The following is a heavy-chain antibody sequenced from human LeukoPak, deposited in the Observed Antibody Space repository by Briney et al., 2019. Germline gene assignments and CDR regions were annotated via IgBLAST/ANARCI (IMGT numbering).Heavy chain of an antibody. CDR3: ARFALWDCSSTSCPDY. V-gene: IGHV3-53*01. Sequence: GGSLRLSCAASGFTVSSNYMSWVRQAPGKGLEWVSVIYSGGSTYYADSVKGRFTISRDNSKNTLYLQMNSLRAEDTAVYYCARFALWDCSSTSCPDYWGQGTLVTLSS. J-gene: IGHJ4*02. CDR2: IYSGGST. CDR1: GFTVSSNY. D-gene: IGHD2-2*01.